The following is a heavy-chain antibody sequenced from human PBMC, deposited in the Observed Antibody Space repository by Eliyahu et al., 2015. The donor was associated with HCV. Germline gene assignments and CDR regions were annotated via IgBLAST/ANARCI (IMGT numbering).Heavy chain of an antibody. CDR3: ARSQGTSDCSSTSCYKKPWVGGMDV. V-gene: IGHV4-39*01. CDR1: GGSISSSSYY. CDR2: IYYSGST. D-gene: IGHD2-2*02. Sequence: QLQLQESGPGLVKPSETLSLTCTVSGGSISSSSYYWGWIRXPPGKGLEWIGSIYYSGSTYYNPSLKSRVTISVDTSKNQFSLKLSSVTAADTAVYYCARSQGTSDCSSTSCYKKPWVGGMDVWGQGTTVTVSS. J-gene: IGHJ6*02.